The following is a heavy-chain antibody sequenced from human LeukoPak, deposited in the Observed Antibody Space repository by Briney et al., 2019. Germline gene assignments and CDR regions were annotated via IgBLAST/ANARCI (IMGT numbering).Heavy chain of an antibody. Sequence: PGGSLRLSCAAPGITFSNYNMNWVRQAPGKGLEWISSITSSSSYTYYADSVKGRFTISRDNAKNSLYLQMNSLRVEDTAIYYCARDPYNGAYSEGYYYYYMDVWAKGPRSPSP. CDR3: ARDPYNGAYSEGYYYYYMDV. D-gene: IGHD1-1*01. J-gene: IGHJ6*03. V-gene: IGHV3-21*01. CDR2: ITSSSSYT. CDR1: GITFSNYN.